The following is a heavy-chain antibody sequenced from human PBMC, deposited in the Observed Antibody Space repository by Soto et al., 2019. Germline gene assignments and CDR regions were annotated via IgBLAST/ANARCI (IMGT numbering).Heavy chain of an antibody. CDR3: ARQYYGSGSYYKRYYYYGMDV. Sequence: PSETLRLTCTVSGGSISRSSYYWGWIRQPPGKGLEWIGSIYYSGSTYYNPSLKSRGTISVDTSKNQFSPKLSSVTAADTAVYYCARQYYGSGSYYKRYYYYGMDVWGQGTKVT. J-gene: IGHJ6*02. CDR2: IYYSGST. D-gene: IGHD3-10*01. V-gene: IGHV4-39*01. CDR1: GGSISRSSYY.